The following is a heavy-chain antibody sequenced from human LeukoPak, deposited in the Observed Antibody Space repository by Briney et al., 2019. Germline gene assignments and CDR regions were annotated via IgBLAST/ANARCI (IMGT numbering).Heavy chain of an antibody. CDR3: AKDRGTPYYYYGMDV. Sequence: PGGSLRLSCAASGFTFSSYGMTWVRQAPAKGLEWVAVISYDDSSKYYADSVMGRLTSSRDNSKKTLYLQMNSLRAEDTAVDYCAKDRGTPYYYYGMDVWGQGTTVTVSS. D-gene: IGHD1-26*01. CDR2: ISYDDSSK. J-gene: IGHJ6*02. V-gene: IGHV3-30*18. CDR1: GFTFSSYG.